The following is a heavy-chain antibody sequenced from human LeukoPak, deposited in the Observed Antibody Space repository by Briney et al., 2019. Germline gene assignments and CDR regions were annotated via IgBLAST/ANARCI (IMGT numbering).Heavy chain of an antibody. CDR1: GFTFSAYF. D-gene: IGHD1-26*01. CDR2: ISSNEYDT. Sequence: GGSLRLSCSASGFTFSAYFMHWVRQAPGKGLEYVSSISSNEYDTYYADSVKGRFTISRDNAKNSLYLQMNSLRAEDTAVYYCARDLSGSYGYWGQGTLVTVSS. J-gene: IGHJ4*02. CDR3: ARDLSGSYGY. V-gene: IGHV3-64*04.